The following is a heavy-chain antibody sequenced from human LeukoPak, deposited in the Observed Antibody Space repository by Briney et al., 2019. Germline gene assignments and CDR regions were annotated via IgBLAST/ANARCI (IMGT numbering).Heavy chain of an antibody. J-gene: IGHJ5*02. D-gene: IGHD3-10*01. CDR3: ARDRNYYGSGSYRGWFDP. CDR1: GFTFSSYG. V-gene: IGHV3-33*01. Sequence: GRSLRLSWAASGFTFSSYGMHWVRQAPGKRLEWVAVVWYDGSNKYYADSVKGRFTISRDNSKNTLYLQMNSLRAEDTAVYYCARDRNYYGSGSYRGWFDPWGQGTLVTVSS. CDR2: VWYDGSNK.